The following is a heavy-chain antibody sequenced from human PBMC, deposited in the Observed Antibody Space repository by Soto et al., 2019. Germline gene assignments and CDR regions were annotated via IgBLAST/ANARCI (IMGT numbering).Heavy chain of an antibody. J-gene: IGHJ4*02. CDR1: GASISSSY. D-gene: IGHD7-27*01. CDR3: ARVWGLDYIDS. CDR2: IYHSGST. V-gene: IGHV4-59*01. Sequence: MSLTCTVSGASISSSYWSWIRRPPGKGLEWIGYIYHSGSTKYNPSLKSRVTISVDTSKNQFSVKLSSVTAADTAVYYCARVWGLDYIDSWGQATRVTVSS.